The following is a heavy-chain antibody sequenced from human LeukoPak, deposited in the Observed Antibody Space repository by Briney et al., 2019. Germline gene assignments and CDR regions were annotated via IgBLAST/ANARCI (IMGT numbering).Heavy chain of an antibody. CDR2: INPSGSVK. J-gene: IGHJ4*02. V-gene: IGHV3-7*01. CDR3: AIIPRAAAGPSARSPFHY. CDR1: GFTFSTYW. D-gene: IGHD6-13*01. Sequence: GGSLRLSCAASGFTFSTYWMNWARQAPGKGLEWVASINPSGSVKYYVNSVKGRFTISRDNAKNSLYLQMNSLRAEDTAVYYCAIIPRAAAGPSARSPFHYWGQGTLVTVSS.